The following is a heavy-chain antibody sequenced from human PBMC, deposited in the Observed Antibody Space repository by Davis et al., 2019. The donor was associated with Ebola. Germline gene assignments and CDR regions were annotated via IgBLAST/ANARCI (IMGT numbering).Heavy chain of an antibody. D-gene: IGHD2-15*01. J-gene: IGHJ4*02. Sequence: GESLKISCAASGFTFSSYAMSWVRRAPGKGLDWVASISDDGTSKFYAEFVKGRFTISRDYSKNTLYLQMNSLTSEDTAVYYCVRGGTGGSLYLSYFDPWGQGSLVTVSS. CDR3: VRGGTGGSLYLSYFDP. CDR2: ISDDGTSK. CDR1: GFTFSSYA. V-gene: IGHV3-30*03.